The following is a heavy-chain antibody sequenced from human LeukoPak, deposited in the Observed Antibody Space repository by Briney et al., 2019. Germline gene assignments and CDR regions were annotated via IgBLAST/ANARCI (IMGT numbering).Heavy chain of an antibody. J-gene: IGHJ4*02. CDR3: AKASHFDWLSPFDY. Sequence: SETLSLTCTVSGGSISSYYWSWIRQPPGKGLEWIGYIYYSGSTNYNPSLKSRVTISVDTSKNQFSLKLSSVTAADTAMYYCAKASHFDWLSPFDYWGQGTLVTVSS. V-gene: IGHV4-59*01. CDR2: IYYSGST. D-gene: IGHD3-9*01. CDR1: GGSISSYY.